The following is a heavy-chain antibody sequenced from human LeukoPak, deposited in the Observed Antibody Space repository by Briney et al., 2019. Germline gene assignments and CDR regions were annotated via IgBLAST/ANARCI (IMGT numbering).Heavy chain of an antibody. Sequence: PSGTLSLTCAVSGYSISSGYYWGWIRQPPGKGLEWIGSIYHSGSTYYNPSLKSRVTISVDTSKNQFSLKLSSVTAADTAVYYCARNDILTGYWFDPWGQGTLVTVSS. CDR2: IYHSGST. CDR3: ARNDILTGYWFDP. D-gene: IGHD3-9*01. V-gene: IGHV4-38-2*01. J-gene: IGHJ5*02. CDR1: GYSISSGYY.